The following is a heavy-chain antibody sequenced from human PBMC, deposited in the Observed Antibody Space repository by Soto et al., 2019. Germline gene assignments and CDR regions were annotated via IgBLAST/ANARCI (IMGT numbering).Heavy chain of an antibody. CDR3: VRRHVSATGIDWFDH. Sequence: XSVNVSFQASGYTFTRYGIHWVRQAPGQSLEWMGWINAANGDTKYSPKFQGRVTITRDTSASTAYMELSSLRSEDTAVYYCVRRHVSATGIDWFDHWGHGTLVTVSS. D-gene: IGHD6-13*01. CDR1: GYTFTRYG. J-gene: IGHJ5*02. V-gene: IGHV1-3*01. CDR2: INAANGDT.